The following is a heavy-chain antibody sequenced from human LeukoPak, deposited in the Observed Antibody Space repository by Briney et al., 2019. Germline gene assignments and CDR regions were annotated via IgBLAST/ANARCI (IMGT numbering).Heavy chain of an antibody. CDR1: GGTFSSYA. D-gene: IGHD2-2*01. J-gene: IGHJ6*03. Sequence: SVKVSCKASGGTFSSYAISWVRQAPGQGLEWMGGIIPTFGTANYAQKFQGRVTITADESTSTAYMELSSLRSEDTAVYYCARGDCSSTSCSPALYMDVWGKGTTVTVSS. CDR3: ARGDCSSTSCSPALYMDV. CDR2: IIPTFGTA. V-gene: IGHV1-69*13.